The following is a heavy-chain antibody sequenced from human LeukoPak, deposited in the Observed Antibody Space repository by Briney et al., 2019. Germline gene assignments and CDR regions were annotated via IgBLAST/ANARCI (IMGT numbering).Heavy chain of an antibody. Sequence: SETLSLTCTVSGGSISSSSYYWGWIRQPPGKGLEWIGNIYYSGSTYYNPSLNSRVTISVDTSKNQFSLKLSSVTAADTAVYYCARAVWSGWFDPWGQGTLVTVSS. CDR1: GGSISSSSYY. CDR2: IYYSGST. J-gene: IGHJ5*02. V-gene: IGHV4-39*07. D-gene: IGHD3-16*01. CDR3: ARAVWSGWFDP.